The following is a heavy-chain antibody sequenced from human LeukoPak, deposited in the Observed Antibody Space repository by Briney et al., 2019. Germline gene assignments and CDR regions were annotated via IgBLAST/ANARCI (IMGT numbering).Heavy chain of an antibody. V-gene: IGHV3-74*01. CDR3: ARGHTDCGGDCYTGDALDF. CDR1: GITFTSNW. CDR2: IKSDGSST. Sequence: GGSLRLSCAASGITFTSNWHWVRQAPGKGLVWVSRIKSDGSSTSYADSVKGRFTISRDSAKNTLYLEMNSLRAEDTAVYYCARGHTDCGGDCYTGDALDFWGQGTMVTVSS. J-gene: IGHJ3*01. D-gene: IGHD2-21*02.